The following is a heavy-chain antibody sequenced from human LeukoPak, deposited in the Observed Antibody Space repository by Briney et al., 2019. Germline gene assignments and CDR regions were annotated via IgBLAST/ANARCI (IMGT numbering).Heavy chain of an antibody. J-gene: IGHJ5*02. Sequence: SPSETLSLTCAVYGGSFSGYYWSWIRQPPGKGLEWIGEINHSGSTNYNPSLKSRVTISVDTSKNQFSLKLSSVTAADTAVYYCARATGTTWFDPWAREPWSPSPQ. D-gene: IGHD1-7*01. CDR2: INHSGST. CDR1: GGSFSGYY. V-gene: IGHV4-34*01. CDR3: ARATGTTWFDP.